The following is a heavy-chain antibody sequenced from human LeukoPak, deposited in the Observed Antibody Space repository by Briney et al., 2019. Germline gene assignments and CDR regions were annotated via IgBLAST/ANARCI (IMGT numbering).Heavy chain of an antibody. J-gene: IGHJ4*02. D-gene: IGHD3-10*01. CDR1: GGSFSGYY. V-gene: IGHV4-34*01. CDR2: INHSGST. CDR3: ARAGAYYGSGSRLYYFDY. Sequence: SETLSPTCAVYGGSFSGYYWSWIRQPPGKGLEWIGEINHSGSTNYNPSLKSRVTISVDTSKNQFSLKLSSVTAAGTAVYYCARAGAYYGSGSRLYYFDYWGQGTLVTVSS.